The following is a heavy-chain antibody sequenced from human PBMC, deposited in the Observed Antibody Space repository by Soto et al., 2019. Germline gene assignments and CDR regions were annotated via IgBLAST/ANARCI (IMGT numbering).Heavy chain of an antibody. D-gene: IGHD3-10*01. Sequence: GESLKISCRASGYIFTNYWITWVRQMPGQGLERMGTVDPSDSSAVYSPSFQGHVTISVDEAINTVYLHWGSLKASDTAIYYCARRSEAGGGWFDPWGQGTLVTVSS. CDR2: VDPSDSSA. J-gene: IGHJ5*02. CDR3: ARRSEAGGGWFDP. CDR1: GYIFTNYW. V-gene: IGHV5-10-1*01.